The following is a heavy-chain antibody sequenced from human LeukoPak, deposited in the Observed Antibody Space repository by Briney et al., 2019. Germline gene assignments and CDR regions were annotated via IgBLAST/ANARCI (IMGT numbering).Heavy chain of an antibody. CDR3: TRPSSSWTQIFDY. CDR2: IRSKAYGGTT. J-gene: IGHJ4*02. CDR1: GFTFGDYA. Sequence: GGSLRLSCTASGFTFGDYAMGWVRQAPGKGLEWVGFIRSKAYGGTTEYAASVKGRFTISRDDSKSIAYLQMNSLKTEDTAVYYCTRPSSSWTQIFDYWGQGTLVTVSS. V-gene: IGHV3-49*04. D-gene: IGHD6-13*01.